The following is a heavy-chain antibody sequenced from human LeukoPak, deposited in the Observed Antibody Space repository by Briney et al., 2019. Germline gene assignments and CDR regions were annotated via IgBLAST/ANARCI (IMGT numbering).Heavy chain of an antibody. CDR2: IYYSGST. J-gene: IGHJ4*02. CDR1: GGSISSSSYY. CDR3: ASSPSYYDFWSGPNGGY. V-gene: IGHV4-39*01. D-gene: IGHD3-3*01. Sequence: SETLSLTCTVSGGSISSSSYYWGWIRQPPGKGLEWIGSIYYSGSTYYNPSLKSRVTISVDTSKNQFSLKLSSVTAADTAVYYCASSPSYYDFWSGPNGGYWGQGTLVTVSS.